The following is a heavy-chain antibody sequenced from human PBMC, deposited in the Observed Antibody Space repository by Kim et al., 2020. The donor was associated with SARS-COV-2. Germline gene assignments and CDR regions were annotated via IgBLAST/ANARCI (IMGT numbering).Heavy chain of an antibody. CDR3: ARGGVWDDYIYYYYGMDV. V-gene: IGHV4-4*02. Sequence: SETLSLTCAVSGGSISSSNWWSWVRQPPGKGLEWIGEIYHSGSTNYNPSLKSRVTISVDKSKNQFSLKLSSVTAADTAVYYCARGGVWDDYIYYYYGMDVWGQGTTVTVSS. CDR2: IYHSGST. CDR1: GGSISSSNW. J-gene: IGHJ6*02. D-gene: IGHD4-4*01.